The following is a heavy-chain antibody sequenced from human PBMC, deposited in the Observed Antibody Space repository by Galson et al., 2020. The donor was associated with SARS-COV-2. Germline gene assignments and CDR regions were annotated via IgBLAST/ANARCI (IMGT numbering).Heavy chain of an antibody. V-gene: IGHV4-31*03. Sequence: SETLSLTCTVSGGSISSGGYYWSWIRQHPGKGLEWIGYIYYSGSTYYNQSLKSRVTISVDTSKNQFYLKLSSVTAADTAVYYCARGKGPKWLSTGLDAFDIWGQGTMVTVSS. CDR2: IYYSGST. CDR3: ARGKGPKWLSTGLDAFDI. J-gene: IGHJ3*02. D-gene: IGHD3-22*01. CDR1: GGSISSGGYY.